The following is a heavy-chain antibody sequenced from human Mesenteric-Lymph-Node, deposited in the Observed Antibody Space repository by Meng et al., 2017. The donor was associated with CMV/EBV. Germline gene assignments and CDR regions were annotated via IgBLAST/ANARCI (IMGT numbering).Heavy chain of an antibody. D-gene: IGHD4-23*01. Sequence: GESLKISCAASGFTFSSYGMHWVRQAPGKGLEWVSYSSGSGSTIYYADSVKGRFTISRDNAKNSLYLQMNSLRAEDTALYYCARAYDGNTGFFDDWGQGTLVTVSS. V-gene: IGHV3-48*01. J-gene: IGHJ4*02. CDR2: SSGSGSTI. CDR3: ARAYDGNTGFFDD. CDR1: GFTFSSYG.